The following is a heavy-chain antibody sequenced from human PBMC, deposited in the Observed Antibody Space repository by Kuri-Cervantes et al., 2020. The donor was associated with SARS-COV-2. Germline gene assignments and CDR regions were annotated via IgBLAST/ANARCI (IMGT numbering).Heavy chain of an antibody. J-gene: IGHJ4*02. CDR2: IYSDGST. V-gene: IGHV3-53*01. CDR3: ARDLVDSSGYSGLGY. CDR1: GFAVSSNY. Sequence: GGSLRLSCAASGFAVSSNYMSWVRQAPGKGLEWVSIIYSDGSTYYADSVKGRFTISRDNPKNTLYLQMNSLRAEDTAVYYCARDLVDSSGYSGLGYWGQGTLVTVSS. D-gene: IGHD3-22*01.